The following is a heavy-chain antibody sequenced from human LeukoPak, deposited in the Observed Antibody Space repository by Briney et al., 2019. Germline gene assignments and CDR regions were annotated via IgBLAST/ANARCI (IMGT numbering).Heavy chain of an antibody. CDR1: GFTFSPYP. V-gene: IGHV3-48*04. Sequence: PGGSLRLSCAASGFTFSPYPMNWVRQAPGKGLEWVSYISGGSDTIHYADSVKGRFTISRDNAKNSLYLQMNSLRVEDTAVYYCARDLGRDRYFDSWGQGTLVTVSS. J-gene: IGHJ4*02. CDR3: ARDLGRDRYFDS. D-gene: IGHD5-24*01. CDR2: ISGGSDTI.